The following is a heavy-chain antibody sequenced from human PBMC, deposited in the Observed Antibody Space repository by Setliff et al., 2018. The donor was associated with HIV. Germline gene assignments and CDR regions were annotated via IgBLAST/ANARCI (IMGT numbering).Heavy chain of an antibody. CDR2: LYYTGST. Sequence: SETLSLTCTVSGGSISSYYWSWIRQPAGKGLAWIGSLYYTGSTYYDPSLKSPVTIPLDTSKNQFFLKLSSVTAPDTAIYYCARQTWEYYDTLTGYYRSPKNFDSWGQGTLVTVSS. D-gene: IGHD3-9*01. CDR3: ARQTWEYYDTLTGYYRSPKNFDS. J-gene: IGHJ4*02. V-gene: IGHV4-59*05. CDR1: GGSISSYY.